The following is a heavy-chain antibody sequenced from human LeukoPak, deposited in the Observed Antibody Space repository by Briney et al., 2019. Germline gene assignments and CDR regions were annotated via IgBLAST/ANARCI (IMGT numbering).Heavy chain of an antibody. CDR3: AKDPKNYDFWSGPYFDY. V-gene: IGHV3-23*01. CDR2: ISGSGGST. CDR1: GFTFSSYA. D-gene: IGHD3-3*01. Sequence: GGSLRLSCAASGFTFSSYAMSWVRQAPGKGLEWVSAISGSGGSTYYADSVKGRFTISRDNSKNTLYLQMNSLRAEDTAVYYCAKDPKNYDFWSGPYFDYWGQGTLVTVSS. J-gene: IGHJ4*02.